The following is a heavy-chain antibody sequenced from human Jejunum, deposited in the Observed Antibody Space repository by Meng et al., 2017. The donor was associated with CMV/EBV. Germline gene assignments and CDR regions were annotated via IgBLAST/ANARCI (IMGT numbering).Heavy chain of an antibody. Sequence: HLQDSGPGLVQPSDTLSLPCTVAGGSINNYYSSWIRQSAGKGLEWIWRFYSSDTYNYHPSLNSQVTMSLETSKKQFSLILSSVSAADTARYYCARGPGASTREGFDHWGLGTLVTVSS. V-gene: IGHV4-4*07. CDR3: ARGPGASTREGFDH. CDR1: GGSINNYY. J-gene: IGHJ4*02. D-gene: IGHD1-26*01. CDR2: FYSSDTY.